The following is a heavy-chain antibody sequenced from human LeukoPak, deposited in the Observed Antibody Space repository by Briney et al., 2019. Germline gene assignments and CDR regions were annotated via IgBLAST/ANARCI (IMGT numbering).Heavy chain of an antibody. CDR2: INHSGST. Sequence: PSETLSLTCAVYGGSFSGYYWSWIRQPPGKGLEWIGEINHSGSTNYNPSLKSRVTISVDTSKNQFSLKLSSVTAADTAVYYCARQKQLIQGYFDYWGQGTLVTVSS. D-gene: IGHD6-6*01. CDR3: ARQKQLIQGYFDY. J-gene: IGHJ4*02. V-gene: IGHV4-34*01. CDR1: GGSFSGYY.